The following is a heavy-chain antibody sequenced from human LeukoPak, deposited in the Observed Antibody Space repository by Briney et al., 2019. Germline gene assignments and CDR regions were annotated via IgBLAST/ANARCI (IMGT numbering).Heavy chain of an antibody. V-gene: IGHV3-43D*03. CDR1: GFTFDDYA. Sequence: GGSLRLSCAASGFTFDDYAMHWVRQAPGKGLEWVSLISWDGGGTYYADSVKGRFTISRDNSKNYLYLQMNSLRAEDTALYYCAKGTSSWHEFDSWGQGTLVTVSS. CDR2: ISWDGGGT. D-gene: IGHD6-13*01. J-gene: IGHJ4*02. CDR3: AKGTSSWHEFDS.